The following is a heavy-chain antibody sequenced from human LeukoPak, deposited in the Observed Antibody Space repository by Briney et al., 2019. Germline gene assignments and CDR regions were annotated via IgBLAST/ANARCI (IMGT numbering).Heavy chain of an antibody. V-gene: IGHV4-38-2*02. Sequence: SETLSLTCIVSGYSISSGYYWGWIRQPPGKGLEWIGSIYHSGSSLYNPSLKSRVTISVDRSKNQFSLKLSSVTAADTAVYYCARALSCSGGSCYPYFDYWGQGTLVTVSS. D-gene: IGHD2-15*01. CDR3: ARALSCSGGSCYPYFDY. CDR1: GYSISSGYY. J-gene: IGHJ4*02. CDR2: IYHSGSS.